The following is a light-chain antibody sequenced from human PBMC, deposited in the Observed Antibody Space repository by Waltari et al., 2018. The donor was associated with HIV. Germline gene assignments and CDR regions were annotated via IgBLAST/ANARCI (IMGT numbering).Light chain of an antibody. J-gene: IGLJ2*01. V-gene: IGLV1-47*01. Sequence: QSVLTQPPSVSGTPGQRVTISCSGSSSNIGSKYVYWYQQFPGTAPKLLIYRSYQRPSGVPDRFSGLRSEDAADYYCAAWDDSLSGVVFGGGTKLTVL. CDR1: SSNIGSKY. CDR2: RSY. CDR3: AAWDDSLSGVV.